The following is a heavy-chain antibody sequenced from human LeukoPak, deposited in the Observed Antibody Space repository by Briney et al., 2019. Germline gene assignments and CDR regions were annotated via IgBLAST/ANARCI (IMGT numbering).Heavy chain of an antibody. CDR1: GFTFSIYS. CDR3: ARDPRGYNWNDVGYFDY. J-gene: IGHJ4*02. Sequence: GGSLRLSCAASGFTFSIYSMNWVRQAPGKGLEWVSSISSSSYIYYADPGKGRFTISRDNAKNSLYLQMNSLRAEDTAVYYCARDPRGYNWNDVGYFDYWGQGTLVTVSS. CDR2: ISSSSYI. D-gene: IGHD1-1*01. V-gene: IGHV3-21*01.